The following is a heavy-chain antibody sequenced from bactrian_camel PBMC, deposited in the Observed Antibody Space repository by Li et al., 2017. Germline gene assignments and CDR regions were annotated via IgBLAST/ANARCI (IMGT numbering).Heavy chain of an antibody. Sequence: HVQLVESGGGSVQPGGSLRLSCAASGYSASAYCLAWFRQVPGKAREGVAGIGTNGVTHLADSVKGRFSISKDNARNWLDLQMDSLEPGDTARYYCAADRRRHGPPSLRPGDYSVWGQGPRSPSP. D-gene: IGHD2*01. V-gene: IGHV3S53*01. CDR3: AADRRRHGPPSLRPGDYSV. CDR2: IGTNGVT. CDR1: GYSASAYC. J-gene: IGHJ4*01.